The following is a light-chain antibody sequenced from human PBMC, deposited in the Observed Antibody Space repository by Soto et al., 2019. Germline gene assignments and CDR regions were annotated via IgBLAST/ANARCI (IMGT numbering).Light chain of an antibody. CDR2: GNS. CDR3: QSYDSSLSGWV. Sequence: QSVLTQPPSVSGAPGQRVTISCTGSSSNIGTYDVHWYQQLPGTAPKLLIYGNSNRPSGVPDRFSGSKSGTSASLAITGLQADDEADYYCQSYDSSLSGWVFGGGTKLTVL. J-gene: IGLJ3*02. V-gene: IGLV1-40*01. CDR1: SSNIGTYD.